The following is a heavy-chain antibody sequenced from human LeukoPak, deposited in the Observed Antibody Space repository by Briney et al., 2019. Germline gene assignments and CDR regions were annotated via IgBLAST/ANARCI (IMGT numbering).Heavy chain of an antibody. CDR2: IIPIFGTA. J-gene: IGHJ6*02. V-gene: IGHV1-69*13. CDR3: ARYAPRLRYFDWLLSPLYGMDV. CDR1: GGTFSSYA. Sequence: SVTVSCKASGGTFSSYAISWVRQAPGQGLEWMGGIIPIFGTANYAQKFQGRVTITADESTSTAYMELSSLRSEDTAVYYCARYAPRLRYFDWLLSPLYGMDVWGQGTTVTVSS. D-gene: IGHD3-9*01.